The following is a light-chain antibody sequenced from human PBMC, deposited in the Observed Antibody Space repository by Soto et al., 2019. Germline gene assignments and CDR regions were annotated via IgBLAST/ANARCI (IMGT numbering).Light chain of an antibody. J-gene: IGLJ3*02. Sequence: QSALTQPPFASGSPGQSVTISCTGTSSDVGAYKYVSWYQQYPCKAPKLMIYEVTKRPSGVPDRFSGSKSGNTASLTVSGLQAEDEADYYCTSYVGNDIWVFGGGIKVTVL. V-gene: IGLV2-8*01. CDR1: SSDVGAYKY. CDR2: EVT. CDR3: TSYVGNDIWV.